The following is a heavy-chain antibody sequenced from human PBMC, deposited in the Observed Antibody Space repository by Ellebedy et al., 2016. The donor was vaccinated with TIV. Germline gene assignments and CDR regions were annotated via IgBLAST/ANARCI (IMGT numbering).Heavy chain of an antibody. Sequence: ASVKVSCXASGYTFTSYDINWVRQATGQGLEWMGWISAYNGNTNYAQKLQGRVTMTTDTSTSTAYMELRSLRSDDTAVYYCARVIAAAGTVDYWGQGTLVTVSS. J-gene: IGHJ4*02. V-gene: IGHV1-18*01. CDR1: GYTFTSYD. D-gene: IGHD6-13*01. CDR3: ARVIAAAGTVDY. CDR2: ISAYNGNT.